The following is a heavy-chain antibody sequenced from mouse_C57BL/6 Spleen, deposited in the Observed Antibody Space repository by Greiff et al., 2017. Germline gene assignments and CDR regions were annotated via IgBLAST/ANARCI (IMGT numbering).Heavy chain of an antibody. CDR2: IWSDGST. Sequence: VQLQQSGPGLVAPSQSLSITCTVSGFSLTSYGVHWVRQPPGKGLEWLVVIWSDGSTTYNSALKSRLSISKDNSKSQVFLKMNSLQTDDTAMYYCARHVYDGYWGAMDYWGQGTSVTVSS. J-gene: IGHJ4*01. CDR3: ARHVYDGYWGAMDY. D-gene: IGHD2-3*01. V-gene: IGHV2-6-1*01. CDR1: GFSLTSYG.